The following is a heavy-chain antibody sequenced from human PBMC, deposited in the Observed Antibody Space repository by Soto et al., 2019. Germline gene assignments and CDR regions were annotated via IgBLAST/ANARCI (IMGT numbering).Heavy chain of an antibody. V-gene: IGHV1-2*04. J-gene: IGHJ4*02. CDR1: GYTFTGYY. Sequence: ASVKVSCKASGYTFTGYYMHWVRQAPGQGLEWMGWINPNSGGTNYEQKFQGWVTMTRDTSISTAYMELSRLRSDDTAVYYCARGSATGSPHYFDYWGQGTLVTVSS. CDR2: INPNSGGT. CDR3: ARGSATGSPHYFDY. D-gene: IGHD1-1*01.